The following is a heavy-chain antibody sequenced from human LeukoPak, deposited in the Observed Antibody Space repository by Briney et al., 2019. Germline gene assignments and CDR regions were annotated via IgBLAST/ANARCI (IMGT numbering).Heavy chain of an antibody. J-gene: IGHJ6*03. V-gene: IGHV1-46*01. D-gene: IGHD2/OR15-2a*01. CDR3: AKGLSRFLMDV. CDR2: INPSGGST. Sequence: ASVKVSCKASGYTSTSYYMHWVRQAPGQGLEWMGIINPSGGSTSYAQKFQGRVTMTRDTSTSTVYMELSSLRSEDTAVYYCAKGLSRFLMDVWGKGTTVTVSS. CDR1: GYTSTSYY.